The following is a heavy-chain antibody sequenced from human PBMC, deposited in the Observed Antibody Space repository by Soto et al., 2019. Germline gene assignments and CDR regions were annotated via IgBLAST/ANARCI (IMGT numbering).Heavy chain of an antibody. J-gene: IGHJ6*02. D-gene: IGHD1-1*01. Sequence: PSETLSLTCTVSGGSIISYYWSWIRQPPGKGLEWIGYIYYSGSTNYNPSLKSRVTISVDTSKNQFSLKLSSVTAADTAVYYCARRVELERYYYGMDVWGQGTTVTVSS. V-gene: IGHV4-59*08. CDR3: ARRVELERYYYGMDV. CDR1: GGSIISYY. CDR2: IYYSGST.